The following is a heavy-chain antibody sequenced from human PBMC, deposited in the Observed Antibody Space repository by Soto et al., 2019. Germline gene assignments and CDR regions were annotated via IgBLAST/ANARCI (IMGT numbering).Heavy chain of an antibody. J-gene: IGHJ4*02. D-gene: IGHD3-10*01. V-gene: IGHV3-23*01. CDR3: AKSPVRGLIGYFDY. CDR1: GFTFSSYA. CDR2: ISGSGSST. Sequence: PGGSLRLSCAASGFTFSSYAMTWVRQAPGKGLEWVSAISGSGSSTYYADSVKGRFTISRDNSKNTLYLQMNSLRADDTAVYYCAKSPVRGLIGYFDYWGQGTLVTVSS.